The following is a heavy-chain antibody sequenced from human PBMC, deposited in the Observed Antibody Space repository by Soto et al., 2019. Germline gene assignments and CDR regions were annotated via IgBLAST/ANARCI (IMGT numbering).Heavy chain of an antibody. V-gene: IGHV3-23*01. D-gene: IGHD3-16*01. Sequence: LESGGDLVQPGGSLRLSCAASGFTFSDYALTWVRQAPGKGLEWVSSISSDGVTTYYADAEKDRFNISRDSSKKTLFLQMNSLKPKDTVIYYCAAAYIEVTINDAFDIWAKGTQVTVSS. CDR1: GFTFSDYA. CDR3: AAAYIEVTINDAFDI. J-gene: IGHJ3*02. CDR2: ISSDGVTT.